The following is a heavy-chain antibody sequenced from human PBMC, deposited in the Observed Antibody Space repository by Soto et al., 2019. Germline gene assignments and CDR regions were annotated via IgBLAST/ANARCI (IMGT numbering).Heavy chain of an antibody. CDR3: ARDYYGSGTPISN. Sequence: QVQLQESGPGLVKPSGTLSLTCAVSGGSISSSNWWSWVRQPSGKGLEWIGEIYHSGSTNYNPSLNRRGTISVDKSTNQFSLKLRSVTAADTAVYYCARDYYGSGTPISNWGQGTLVTVSS. CDR2: IYHSGST. V-gene: IGHV4-4*02. CDR1: GGSISSSNW. D-gene: IGHD3-10*01. J-gene: IGHJ4*02.